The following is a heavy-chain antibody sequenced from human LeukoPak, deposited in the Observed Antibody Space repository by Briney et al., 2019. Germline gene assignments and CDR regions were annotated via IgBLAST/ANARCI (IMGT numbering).Heavy chain of an antibody. D-gene: IGHD3-10*01. CDR1: GGSISNISYY. CDR2: FHYNGIT. V-gene: IGHV4-39*01. Sequence: SETLSLTCTVSGGSISNISYYWGWIRQPPGKGLEWIGNFHYNGITDYNPSLKSRVTISLDPSKNQFSLNLNSVTAADTAVYYCARVGYFASGNFYNDRGGSDYWGQGTLVTVSS. CDR3: ARVGYFASGNFYNDRGGSDY. J-gene: IGHJ4*02.